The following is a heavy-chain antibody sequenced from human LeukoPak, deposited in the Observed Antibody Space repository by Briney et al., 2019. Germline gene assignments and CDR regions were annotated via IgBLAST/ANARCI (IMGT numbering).Heavy chain of an antibody. V-gene: IGHV3-11*01. Sequence: GGSLRLSCAASGFTFSDYYMSWIRQAPGKGLEWVSYISSSGSTIYYADSVEGRFTISRDNAKNSLYLQMNSLRAEDTAVYYCARGIGLEYSSSSSFDYWGQGTLVTVSS. CDR2: ISSSGSTI. D-gene: IGHD6-6*01. CDR1: GFTFSDYY. CDR3: ARGIGLEYSSSSSFDY. J-gene: IGHJ4*02.